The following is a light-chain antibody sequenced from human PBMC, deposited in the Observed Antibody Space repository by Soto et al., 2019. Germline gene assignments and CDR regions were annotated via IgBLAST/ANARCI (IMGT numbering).Light chain of an antibody. CDR1: QSISSD. CDR3: QQIYSIPIT. CDR2: AAS. Sequence: DIQMTQSPFSLSASVADRVTITCRTSQSISSDLNWYQQKAGKAPKLLIYAASSLQSGVPSRFSGSGSGTHFTLTISSLQPEDFVTYYCQQIYSIPITFGQGTLLEI. V-gene: IGKV1-39*01. J-gene: IGKJ5*01.